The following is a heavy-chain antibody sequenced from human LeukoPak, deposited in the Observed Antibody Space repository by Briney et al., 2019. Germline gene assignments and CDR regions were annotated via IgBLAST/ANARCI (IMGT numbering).Heavy chain of an antibody. CDR3: ARSSPTYYFDSSGYYYGDY. V-gene: IGHV1-2*06. CDR1: AYSFTDYY. D-gene: IGHD3-22*01. CDR2: INANTGVT. Sequence: ASVKVSCKASAYSFTDYYIHWVRQAPGQGLEWMGRINANTGVTDYAQIFKGRVTMTRDTSISTAYMELSRLGSDDTAVYYCARSSPTYYFDSSGYYYGDYWGQGTLVTASS. J-gene: IGHJ4*02.